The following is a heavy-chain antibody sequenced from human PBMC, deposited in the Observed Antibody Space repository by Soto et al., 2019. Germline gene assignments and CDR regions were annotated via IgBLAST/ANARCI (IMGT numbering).Heavy chain of an antibody. Sequence: EVQLVESGGGLVKPGGSLRLSCAASGFTFDDYAMHWVRQAPGKGLEWVSGISWNSGSIGYADSVKGRFTISRDNAKNSLYLQMNSLRAEDTALYYCAKVAVYYVTLWYFDLWGRGTLVTVSS. CDR1: GFTFDDYA. V-gene: IGHV3-9*01. CDR3: AKVAVYYVTLWYFDL. D-gene: IGHD3-10*02. CDR2: ISWNSGSI. J-gene: IGHJ2*01.